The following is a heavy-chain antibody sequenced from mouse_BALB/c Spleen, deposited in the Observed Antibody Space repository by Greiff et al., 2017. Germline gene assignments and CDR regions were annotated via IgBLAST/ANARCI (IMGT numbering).Heavy chain of an antibody. Sequence: DVKLAESGGGLVQPGGSRKLSCAASGFTFSSFGMHWVRQAPEKGLEWVAYISSGSSTIYYADTVKGRFTISRDNPKNTLFLQMTSLRSEDTAMYYCARSAGTTVVEDYWGQGTTLTVSS. V-gene: IGHV5-17*02. CDR1: GFTFSSFG. D-gene: IGHD1-1*01. CDR2: ISSGSSTI. CDR3: ARSAGTTVVEDY. J-gene: IGHJ2*01.